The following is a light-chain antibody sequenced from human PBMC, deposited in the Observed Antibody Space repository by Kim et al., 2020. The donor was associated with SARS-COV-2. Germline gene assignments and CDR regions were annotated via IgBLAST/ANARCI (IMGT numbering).Light chain of an antibody. CDR2: QDS. Sequence: VSPGQTASIPCSGDKLGDKYACWYKQKPGQSPVLVIYQDSKRPSGIPERFSGSNSGNTATLTISGTQAMDEADYYCQAWDSSILYVFGTGTKVTVL. V-gene: IGLV3-1*01. J-gene: IGLJ1*01. CDR1: KLGDKY. CDR3: QAWDSSILYV.